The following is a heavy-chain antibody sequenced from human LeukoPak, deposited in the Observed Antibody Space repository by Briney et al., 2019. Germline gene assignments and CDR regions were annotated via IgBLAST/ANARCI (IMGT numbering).Heavy chain of an antibody. D-gene: IGHD3-22*01. J-gene: IGHJ4*02. CDR1: GFTFSSYG. V-gene: IGHV3-33*01. CDR3: ARGPKYYYDSSGQYFDY. Sequence: GGSLRLSCAASGFTFSSYGMHWVRQAPGKGLEWVAVIWYDGSNKYYADSVKGRFTISRDNSKNTLYLQMNSLRAEDTAVYYCARGPKYYYDSSGQYFDYWGQGTLVTASS. CDR2: IWYDGSNK.